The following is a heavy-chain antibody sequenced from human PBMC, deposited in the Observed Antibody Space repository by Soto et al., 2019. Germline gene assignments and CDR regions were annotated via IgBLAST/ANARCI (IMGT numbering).Heavy chain of an antibody. V-gene: IGHV1-69*01. D-gene: IGHD2-2*01. J-gene: IGHJ6*02. CDR1: GGTFSSYA. CDR2: IIPISGTA. Sequence: QVQLVQSGAEVKKPGSSVKVSCKASGGTFSSYAISWVRQAPGQGLEWMGGIIPISGTANYAQKFQGRVTITADESTSTAYMELSSLRSEDPAVYYCARSQGSSTSLEIYYYYYYGMDVWGQGTRVTVSS. CDR3: ARSQGSSTSLEIYYYYYYGMDV.